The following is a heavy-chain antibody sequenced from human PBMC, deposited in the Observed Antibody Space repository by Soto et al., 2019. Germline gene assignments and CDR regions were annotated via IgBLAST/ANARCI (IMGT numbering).Heavy chain of an antibody. J-gene: IGHJ4*02. V-gene: IGHV4-4*02. CDR3: ARSAGYGDYVN. D-gene: IGHD4-17*01. Sequence: PSETLSLTCAVSGGSISSGGYSWSWVRQPPGKGLEWIGEIYHSGSTNYNPSLKSRVTISVDKSKNQFSLKLSSVTAADTAVYYCARSAGYGDYVNWGQGTLVTVSS. CDR1: GGSISSGGYS. CDR2: IYHSGST.